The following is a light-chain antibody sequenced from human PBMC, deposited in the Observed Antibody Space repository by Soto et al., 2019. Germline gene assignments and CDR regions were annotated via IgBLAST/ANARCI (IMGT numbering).Light chain of an antibody. CDR1: QSLVYSNGKTY. J-gene: IGKJ1*01. CDR2: GVS. V-gene: IGKV2D-29*01. Sequence: DIVLTQTPLSLSVTPGQPASISCKSSQSLVYSNGKTYLYWYLMKPGQPPQLLIYGVSNRSSGVPDRFSGSGSRTDFKLKISRVEAEDVGIYYCMQTVQFKWTFGQGTKVEIK. CDR3: MQTVQFKWT.